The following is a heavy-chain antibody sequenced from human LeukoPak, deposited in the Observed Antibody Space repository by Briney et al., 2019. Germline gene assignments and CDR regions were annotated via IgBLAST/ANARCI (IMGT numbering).Heavy chain of an antibody. CDR3: ARGAGYDRSGYYAEYFQH. CDR1: GGSIRSHY. Sequence: KPSETLSLTCTVSGGSIRSHYWSWIRQPPGKGRDWIGYIYYSGSTSYNPSLKSRVTISVDTSKNQFSLKLSSVTAADTAVYYCARGAGYDRSGYYAEYFQHWGQGTLVTVSS. CDR2: IYYSGST. J-gene: IGHJ1*01. D-gene: IGHD3-22*01. V-gene: IGHV4-59*11.